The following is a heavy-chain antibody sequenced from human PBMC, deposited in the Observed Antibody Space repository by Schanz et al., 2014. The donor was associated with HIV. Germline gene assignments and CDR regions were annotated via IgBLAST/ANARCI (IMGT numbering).Heavy chain of an antibody. J-gene: IGHJ4*02. CDR1: GFRFSSHA. D-gene: IGHD7-27*01. CDR3: ATGIADWGSDAGY. V-gene: IGHV3-23*01. Sequence: EVQLLESGGGLVQPGESLRLSCAVSGFRFSSHAMTWVRQAPGKGLEWVSGISISGETTYYADSVKGRFTISRDKAKNSLYLQMNSLRAEDTAAYYCATGIADWGSDAGYWGQGTLVTVSS. CDR2: ISISGETT.